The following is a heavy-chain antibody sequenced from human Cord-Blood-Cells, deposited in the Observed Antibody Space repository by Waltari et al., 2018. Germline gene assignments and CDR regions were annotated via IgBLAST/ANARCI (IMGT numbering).Heavy chain of an antibody. D-gene: IGHD2-8*02. CDR3: ARRGGYCTGGVCYDAFDI. Sequence: QVQLQESGPGLVKPSQTLSLTCTVSGGSISSGDYYWSWIRQPPGKGLEWIGYINYSGSTYYNPSLKSRVTISVDTSKNQFSLKLSSVTAADTAVYYCARRGGYCTGGVCYDAFDIWGQGTMVTVSS. CDR2: INYSGST. J-gene: IGHJ3*02. CDR1: GGSISSGDYY. V-gene: IGHV4-30-4*01.